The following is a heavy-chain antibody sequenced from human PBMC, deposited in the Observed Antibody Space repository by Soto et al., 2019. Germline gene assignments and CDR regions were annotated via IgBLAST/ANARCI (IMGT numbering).Heavy chain of an antibody. V-gene: IGHV3-23*01. Sequence: EVQLLESGGGLVQPGGSLRLSCAASGFTFSSYAMSWVRQAPGKGLEWVSAISGSGGSTYYADSVKGRFTISRDNSKNPLYLQMNSLRAEDTAVYYCAKGFFYDILTATTPLDYWGQGTLVNVAS. D-gene: IGHD3-9*01. CDR1: GFTFSSYA. CDR3: AKGFFYDILTATTPLDY. J-gene: IGHJ4*02. CDR2: ISGSGGST.